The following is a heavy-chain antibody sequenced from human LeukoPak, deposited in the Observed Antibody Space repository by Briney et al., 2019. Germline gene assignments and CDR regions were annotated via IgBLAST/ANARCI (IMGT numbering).Heavy chain of an antibody. J-gene: IGHJ4*02. V-gene: IGHV4-39*07. D-gene: IGHD3-10*01. CDR3: ASSERWFGELLGYFDY. Sequence: SETLSLTCTVSGGSISNSSYYWGWIRQPPGKGLEWIGSMYYSGSTYYNPSLKSRVTISVDTSKNQFSLKLSSVTAADTAVYYCASSERWFGELLGYFDYWGQGTLVTVSS. CDR2: MYYSGST. CDR1: GGSISNSSYY.